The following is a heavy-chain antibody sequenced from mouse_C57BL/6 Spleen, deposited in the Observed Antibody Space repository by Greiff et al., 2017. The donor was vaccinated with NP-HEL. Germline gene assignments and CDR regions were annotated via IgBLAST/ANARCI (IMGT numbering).Heavy chain of an antibody. D-gene: IGHD1-3*01. CDR2: IDPSDSYT. V-gene: IGHV1-50*01. CDR3: ARKGVKGVYYAMDY. CDR1: GYTFTSYW. Sequence: QQSCKASGYTFTSYWMQWVKQRPGQGLEWIGEIDPSDSYTNYNQKFKGKATLTVDTSSSTAYMQLSSLTSEDSAVYYCARKGVKGVYYAMDYWGQGTSVTVSS. J-gene: IGHJ4*01.